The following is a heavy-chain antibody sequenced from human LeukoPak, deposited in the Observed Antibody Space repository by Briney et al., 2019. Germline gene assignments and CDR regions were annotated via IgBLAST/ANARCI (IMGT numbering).Heavy chain of an antibody. CDR2: ISSSSSYI. D-gene: IGHD2-15*01. J-gene: IGHJ6*03. CDR3: ARDFCSGGSCYLDYYYMDV. V-gene: IGHV3-21*01. Sequence: GGSLRLSCAASGFTFSSYSMNWVRQAPGKGLEWVSSISSSSSYIYYADSVKGRFTISGDSAKNSLYLQMNSLRAEDTAVYYCARDFCSGGSCYLDYYYMDVWGKGTTVTVSS. CDR1: GFTFSSYS.